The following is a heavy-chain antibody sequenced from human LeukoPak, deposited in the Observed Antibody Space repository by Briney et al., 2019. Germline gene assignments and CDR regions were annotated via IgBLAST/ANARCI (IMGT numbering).Heavy chain of an antibody. D-gene: IGHD3-22*01. Sequence: SETLSLTCTVSGGSISSYSWSWIRQPAGKGLEWIGRIYSSGSTNYNPSLRSRVTISVDTSKNQFSLELKSVTAADTAVYYCCRVACDSGFCNVDYWGQGTLVPVTS. CDR2: IYSSGST. J-gene: IGHJ4*02. V-gene: IGHV4-4*07. CDR3: CRVACDSGFCNVDY. CDR1: GGSISSYS.